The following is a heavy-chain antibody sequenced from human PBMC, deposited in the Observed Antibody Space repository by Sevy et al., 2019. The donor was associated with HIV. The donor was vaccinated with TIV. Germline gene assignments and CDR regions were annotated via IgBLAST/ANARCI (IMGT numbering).Heavy chain of an antibody. CDR2: ISTNGNSA. D-gene: IGHD3-10*01. Sequence: GGSLRLSCSASGFTFSSYALYWVRQAPGKKMEYVSVISTNGNSAYSADSVKGRFTISRDNSKNTLYLQMRSLRPEDTAMYYCLKDQENNYYYGSGTYFDPWGQGTLVTVSS. CDR3: LKDQENNYYYGSGTYFDP. J-gene: IGHJ5*02. V-gene: IGHV3-64D*06. CDR1: GFTFSSYA.